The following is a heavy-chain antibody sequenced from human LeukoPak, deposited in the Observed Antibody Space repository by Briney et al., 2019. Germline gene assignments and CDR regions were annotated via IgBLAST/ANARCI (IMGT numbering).Heavy chain of an antibody. CDR3: AREGPEETYYYDSRKNHNWFDP. CDR2: ISASGGTS. D-gene: IGHD3-22*01. V-gene: IGHV3-23*01. Sequence: QPGGSLRLSCAASGVTFTDYAMSWVRQAPGKGLEWVSSISASGGTSYYADSVKGRFTVSRDNSENTMDLQMNSLRVEDTAVYYCAREGPEETYYYDSRKNHNWFDPWGQGTLVTVSS. CDR1: GVTFTDYA. J-gene: IGHJ5*02.